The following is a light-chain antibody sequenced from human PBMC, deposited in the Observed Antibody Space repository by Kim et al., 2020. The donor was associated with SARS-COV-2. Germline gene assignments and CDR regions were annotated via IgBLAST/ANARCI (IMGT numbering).Light chain of an antibody. CDR1: SSNIGSNT. J-gene: IGLJ2*01. Sequence: GRRVTSSCSGSSSNIGSNTVNWYQHPPGTAPKLLIYSNNQRPSGVPDRFSGSKSGTSASLAISGLQSEDEADYYCAAWDDSLNSVVFGGGTQLTVL. CDR2: SNN. V-gene: IGLV1-44*01. CDR3: AAWDDSLNSVV.